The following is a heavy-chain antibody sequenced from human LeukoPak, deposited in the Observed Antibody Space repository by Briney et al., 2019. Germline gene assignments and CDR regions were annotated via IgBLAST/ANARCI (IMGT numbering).Heavy chain of an antibody. V-gene: IGHV3-48*04. CDR2: ISSSSDTI. CDR1: GFTVSSNY. D-gene: IGHD1-26*01. J-gene: IGHJ4*02. Sequence: GGSLRLSCAASGFTVSSNYMSWVRQAPGKGLEWVSYISSSSDTIYYADSVKGRFTISRDNAKNSLYLQMNSLRAEDTAVYYCASGMRVGPNIWGQGTLVTVSS. CDR3: ASGMRVGPNI.